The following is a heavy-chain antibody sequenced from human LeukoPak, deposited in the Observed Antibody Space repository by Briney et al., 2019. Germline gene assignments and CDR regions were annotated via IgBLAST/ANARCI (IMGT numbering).Heavy chain of an antibody. J-gene: IGHJ3*02. D-gene: IGHD5-18*01. CDR1: GFTFSSYA. Sequence: GGSLRLSCAASGFTFSSYAMSWVRQAPGKGLEWVSYISSSGSTIYYADSVKGRFTISRDNAKNSLYLQMNSLRAEDTAVYYCARDRGGYSYGPPYDAFDIWGQGTMVTVSS. V-gene: IGHV3-48*04. CDR2: ISSSGSTI. CDR3: ARDRGGYSYGPPYDAFDI.